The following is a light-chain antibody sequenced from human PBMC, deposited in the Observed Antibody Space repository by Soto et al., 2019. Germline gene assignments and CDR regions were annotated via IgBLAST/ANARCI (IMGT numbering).Light chain of an antibody. V-gene: IGLV2-14*01. Sequence: QSLLTQPASVSWSPGQSITISCTGTSSYVGGYNYVSWYQQHPGKAPKFMIYDVSNRPSGVSNRFSGSKSGNTASLTISGLQAEDEADYYCSSYTTSNTRQIVFGTGTKVTVL. J-gene: IGLJ1*01. CDR1: SSYVGGYNY. CDR2: DVS. CDR3: SSYTTSNTRQIV.